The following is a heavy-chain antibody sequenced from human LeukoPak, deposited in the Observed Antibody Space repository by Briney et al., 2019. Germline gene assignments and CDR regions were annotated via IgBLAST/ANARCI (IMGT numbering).Heavy chain of an antibody. CDR1: GYTFTGYY. CDR3: ARARPLIVVVPAAKGGWFDP. Sequence: ASVKVSCKASGYTFTGYYMHWARQAPGQGLEWMGWINPNSGGTNYAQKFQGRVTMTRDTSISTAYMELSRLRSDDTAVYYCARARPLIVVVPAAKGGWFDPWGQGTLVTVSS. J-gene: IGHJ5*02. D-gene: IGHD2-2*01. V-gene: IGHV1-2*02. CDR2: INPNSGGT.